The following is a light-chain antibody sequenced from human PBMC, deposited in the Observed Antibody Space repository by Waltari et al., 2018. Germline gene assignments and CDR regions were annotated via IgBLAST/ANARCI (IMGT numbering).Light chain of an antibody. CDR3: LQYHISPLT. CDR2: GTS. Sequence: VLTQSPGTLSLSPGERATLSCRASQSITTNSLAWYQQKPGQAPRFLIYGTSSRATGIPDRVTGSGSGTDFTLTISRLEPGDFAVYYCLQYHISPLTFGGGTKVEIK. V-gene: IGKV3-20*01. CDR1: QSITTNS. J-gene: IGKJ4*01.